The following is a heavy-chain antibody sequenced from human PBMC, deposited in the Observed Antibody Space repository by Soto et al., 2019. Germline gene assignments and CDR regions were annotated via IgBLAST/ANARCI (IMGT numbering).Heavy chain of an antibody. CDR2: ISGSGGST. D-gene: IGHD6-19*01. V-gene: IGHV3-23*01. CDR3: AKDQEWLVRNNAFDI. Sequence: MFWVRQAPGKGLEWVSAISGSGGSTYYADSVKGRFTISRDNSKNTLYLQMNSLRAEDTAVYYCAKDQEWLVRNNAFDIWGQGTMVTVSS. J-gene: IGHJ3*02.